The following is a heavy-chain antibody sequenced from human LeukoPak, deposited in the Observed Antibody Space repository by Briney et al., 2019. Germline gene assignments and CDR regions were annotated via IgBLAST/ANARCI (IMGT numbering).Heavy chain of an antibody. CDR2: INPNSGGT. CDR1: GYTFTGYY. Sequence: GASVKVSCKASGYTFTGYYMHWVRQAPGQGLEWMGWINPNSGGTNYAQKFQGRLTMTRDTSTSTAYMELSRLRSDDTAVYYCARSKNDYGDYNAFDIWGQGTMVTVSS. J-gene: IGHJ3*02. CDR3: ARSKNDYGDYNAFDI. D-gene: IGHD4-17*01. V-gene: IGHV1-2*02.